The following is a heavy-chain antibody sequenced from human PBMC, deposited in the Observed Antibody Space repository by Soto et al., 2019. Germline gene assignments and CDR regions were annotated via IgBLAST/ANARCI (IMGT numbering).Heavy chain of an antibody. CDR2: IYYSGST. CDR1: GGSISSYY. CDR3: ARAGCSSTSCYLSHPYYYYYMDV. D-gene: IGHD2-2*01. J-gene: IGHJ6*03. Sequence: SETLSLTCTVSGGSISSYYWSWIRQPPGKGLEWIGYIYYSGSTNYNPSLKSRVTISVDTSKNQFSLRLSSVTAADTAVYYCARAGCSSTSCYLSHPYYYYYMDVWGEGTTVTGSS. V-gene: IGHV4-59*01.